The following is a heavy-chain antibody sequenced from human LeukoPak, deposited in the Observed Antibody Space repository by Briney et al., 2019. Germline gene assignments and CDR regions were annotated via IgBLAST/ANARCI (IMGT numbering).Heavy chain of an antibody. V-gene: IGHV1-8*01. CDR2: MNPNSGNT. J-gene: IGHJ4*02. D-gene: IGHD6-13*01. CDR1: GYTFTSYD. Sequence: ASVKVSCKASGYTFTSYDINWVRQATGQGLEWMRWMNPNSGNTGYAQRFQGRVTMTRNTSISTAYMELSSLRAEDTAVYYCARRTQPYYFDYWGQGTLVTVSS. CDR3: ARRTQPYYFDY.